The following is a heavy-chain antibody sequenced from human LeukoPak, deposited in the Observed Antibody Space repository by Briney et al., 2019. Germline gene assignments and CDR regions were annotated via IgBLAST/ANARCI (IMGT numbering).Heavy chain of an antibody. CDR3: AKDSVVMVAGDLFDY. CDR2: IRYDGSNK. J-gene: IGHJ4*02. Sequence: PGGSLRLSCAASGFTFSSYGMHWVHQAPGKGLEWVAFIRYDGSNKYYADSVKGRFTISRDNSKNTLYLQMNSLRAEDTAVYYCAKDSVVMVAGDLFDYWGQGTLVTVSS. CDR1: GFTFSSYG. D-gene: IGHD2-15*01. V-gene: IGHV3-30*02.